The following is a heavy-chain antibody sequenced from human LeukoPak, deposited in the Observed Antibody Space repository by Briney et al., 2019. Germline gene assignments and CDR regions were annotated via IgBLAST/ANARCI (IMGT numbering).Heavy chain of an antibody. Sequence: ASVKVSRKASGYTFTSYYMHWVRQAPGQGLEWMGIINPSGGSTSYAQKFQGRVTMTRDTSTSTVYMELSSLRSEDTAVYYCARATGYYNGYFYYGMDVWGQGTTVTVSS. CDR1: GYTFTSYY. V-gene: IGHV1-46*01. J-gene: IGHJ6*02. D-gene: IGHD3-9*01. CDR2: INPSGGST. CDR3: ARATGYYNGYFYYGMDV.